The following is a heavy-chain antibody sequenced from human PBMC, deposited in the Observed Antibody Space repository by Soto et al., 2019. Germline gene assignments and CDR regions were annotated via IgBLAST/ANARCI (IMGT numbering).Heavy chain of an antibody. D-gene: IGHD3-16*02. J-gene: IGHJ4*02. CDR3: TTYDYIWGTYRYRWAY. CDR1: GFTFSSYA. V-gene: IGHV3-23*01. Sequence: GGSLRLSCAASGFTFSSYAMSWVRQAPGKGLEWVSAISGSGGSTYYADSVKGRFTISRDNSKNTLYLQMNSLKIEDTAVYYCTTYDYIWGTYRYRWAYWGQGTLVTVSS. CDR2: ISGSGGST.